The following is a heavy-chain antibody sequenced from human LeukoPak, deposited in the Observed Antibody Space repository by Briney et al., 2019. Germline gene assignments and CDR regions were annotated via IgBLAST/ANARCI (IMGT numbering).Heavy chain of an antibody. V-gene: IGHV3-49*03. CDR2: ISGGTT. Sequence: GGSLRLSCTASGFTFGDYLMSWFRQAPGKGLEWIGFISGGTTEYAASVKGRFTISRDDSTSIDYLQMNSLTTEDTAVYYCSRGSGWLSVYWGQGTLVTVSS. CDR3: SRGSGWLSVY. CDR1: GFTFGDYL. J-gene: IGHJ4*02. D-gene: IGHD6-19*01.